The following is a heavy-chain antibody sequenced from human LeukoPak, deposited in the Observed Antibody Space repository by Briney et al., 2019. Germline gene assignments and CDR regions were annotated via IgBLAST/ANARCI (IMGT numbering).Heavy chain of an antibody. Sequence: PGGSLRLSCAASGFTFSSYAMSWVRQAPGKGLEWVSAISGSGGSTYYADSVKGRFTISRDNSKNTLYLQMNSLRAEDTAVYYCAKDATPYYYDSSGYPFDYWGQGTLVTVSS. J-gene: IGHJ4*02. V-gene: IGHV3-23*01. CDR1: GFTFSSYA. D-gene: IGHD3-22*01. CDR3: AKDATPYYYDSSGYPFDY. CDR2: ISGSGGST.